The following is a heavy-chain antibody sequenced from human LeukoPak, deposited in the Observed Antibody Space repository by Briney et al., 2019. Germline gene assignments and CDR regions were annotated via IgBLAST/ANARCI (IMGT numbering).Heavy chain of an antibody. Sequence: ASVKVSCKVSGYTLTELSMHWVRQAPGKGLEWMGGFDPEDGETIYARKFQGRVTMTEDTSTDTAYMELSSLRSEDTAVYYCATGRYSYGLFDYWGQGTLVTVSS. V-gene: IGHV1-24*01. CDR3: ATGRYSYGLFDY. CDR1: GYTLTELS. CDR2: FDPEDGET. D-gene: IGHD5-18*01. J-gene: IGHJ4*02.